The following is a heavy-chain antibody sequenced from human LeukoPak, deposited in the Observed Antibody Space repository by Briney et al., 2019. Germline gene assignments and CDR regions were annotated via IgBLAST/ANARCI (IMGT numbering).Heavy chain of an antibody. Sequence: GGSLRLSCAASGFTFSNYAMNWVRQAPGKGLEWVSGISSSGGSTYYADSVKGRFTISRDNSKNTLYLQMNSLRAEDTAVYYCASSGWYSDFDYWGQGTLVTVSS. CDR2: ISSSGGST. D-gene: IGHD6-19*01. V-gene: IGHV3-23*01. J-gene: IGHJ4*02. CDR1: GFTFSNYA. CDR3: ASSGWYSDFDY.